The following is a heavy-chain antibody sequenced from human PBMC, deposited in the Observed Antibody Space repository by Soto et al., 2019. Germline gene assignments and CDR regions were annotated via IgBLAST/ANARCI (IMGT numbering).Heavy chain of an antibody. CDR2: IMPGSSHI. V-gene: IGHV3-48*01. CDR1: GFSFSIYS. Sequence: EVQLVESGGGLVQPGGSLRLTCAASGFSFSIYSMNWVRQAPGKGLEWVSYIMPGSSHIFYADSVKGRFTISRDNAKNSLYLQMHSLRAEDTAVYYCAIEKVGPTSIHVFDIWGQGTMVTVSS. D-gene: IGHD1-26*01. CDR3: AIEKVGPTSIHVFDI. J-gene: IGHJ3*02.